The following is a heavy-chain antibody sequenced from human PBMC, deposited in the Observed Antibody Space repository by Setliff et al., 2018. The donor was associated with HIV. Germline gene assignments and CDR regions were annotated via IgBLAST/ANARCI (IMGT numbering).Heavy chain of an antibody. CDR3: ARGFCSGGSCYYFPPLDC. D-gene: IGHD2-15*01. V-gene: IGHV3-20*04. Sequence: GGSLRLSCEASGFTVSTYYMSWVRQAPGKGLEWVSGINWNGGSIGYADSVKGRFAISRDNGKNSLYLQMNSLRVEDTALYYCARGFCSGGSCYYFPPLDCWGQGTLVTVSS. CDR2: INWNGGSI. CDR1: GFTVSTYY. J-gene: IGHJ4*02.